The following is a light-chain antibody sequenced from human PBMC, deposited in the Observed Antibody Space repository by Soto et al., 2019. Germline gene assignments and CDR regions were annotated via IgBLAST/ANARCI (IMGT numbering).Light chain of an antibody. CDR2: GIS. CDR3: QQYTHWPLT. V-gene: IGKV3-15*01. CDR1: QSVGSS. Sequence: EIKLAQSPAPRSVSPGERATLACRASQSVGSSLAWYQQKPGQAPRLLIYGISTRATGLPGRFSGSGFGTEFTLTISSLQSEDLAVYYCQQYTHWPLTFGGGSMV. J-gene: IGKJ4*01.